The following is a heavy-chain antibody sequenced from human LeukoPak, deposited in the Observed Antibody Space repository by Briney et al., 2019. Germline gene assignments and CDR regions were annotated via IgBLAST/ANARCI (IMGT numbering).Heavy chain of an antibody. D-gene: IGHD2-2*01. J-gene: IGHJ4*02. V-gene: IGHV3-48*01. Sequence: GGSLRLSCAASGFTFSSYSMNWVRQAPGKWLEWVSYISSSSSTIYYADSVKGRFTISRDNAKNSLYLQMNSLRAEDTAVYYCARDQVVPADIDFDYWGQGSLVTVSS. CDR3: ARDQVVPADIDFDY. CDR2: ISSSSSTI. CDR1: GFTFSSYS.